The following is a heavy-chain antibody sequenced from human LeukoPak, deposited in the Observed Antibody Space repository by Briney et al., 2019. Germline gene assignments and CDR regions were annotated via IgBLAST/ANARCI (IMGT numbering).Heavy chain of an antibody. V-gene: IGHV3-23*01. CDR3: AKGDSTSCCLREVF. J-gene: IGHJ4*02. Sequence: PGGSLRLSCAASGFTFSSNAMSWVRQAPGKRLEWVSVISSSSSSTWYADSMKGRFTISRDNSMNTLYLQMNSLRAEDTAIYYCAKGDSTSCCLREVFWGQGTLVTVSS. CDR2: ISSSSSST. D-gene: IGHD2-2*01. CDR1: GFTFSSNA.